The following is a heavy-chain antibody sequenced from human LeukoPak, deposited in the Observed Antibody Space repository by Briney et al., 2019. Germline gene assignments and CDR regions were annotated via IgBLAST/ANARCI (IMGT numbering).Heavy chain of an antibody. CDR2: ISSSSSYI. J-gene: IGHJ4*02. Sequence: GGSLRLSCAASGFTFSSYSMNWVRQAPGKGLEWVSSISSSSSYIYYADSVKGRFTISRDNAKNSLYLQMNSLRAEDTALYYCARRKGSSWYTGFDYWGQGTLVTVSS. CDR1: GFTFSSYS. CDR3: ARRKGSSWYTGFDY. V-gene: IGHV3-21*04. D-gene: IGHD6-13*01.